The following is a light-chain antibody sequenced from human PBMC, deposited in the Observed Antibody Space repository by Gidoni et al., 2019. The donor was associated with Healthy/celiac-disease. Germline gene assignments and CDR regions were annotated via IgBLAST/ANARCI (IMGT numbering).Light chain of an antibody. Sequence: DIQMTQSPPTLSASVGDRVTITCRASQSISSWLAWYQQKPGKAPKLLIYDASSLESGVPSRFSGSGSGTEFTLTISSLQPDDFATYYCQQYNSYLYTFXQXTKLEIK. CDR2: DAS. J-gene: IGKJ2*01. CDR3: QQYNSYLYT. CDR1: QSISSW. V-gene: IGKV1-5*01.